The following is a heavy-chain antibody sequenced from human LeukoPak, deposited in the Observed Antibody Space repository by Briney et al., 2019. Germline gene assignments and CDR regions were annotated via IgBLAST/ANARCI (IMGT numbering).Heavy chain of an antibody. Sequence: GGSLRLSCAASGFTFSSYSMNWVRQAPGKGLEWVSSISSSSRYIYYADSVKGRFTISRDNAKNSLYLQMNSLRAEDTAVYYCARAGYYAYVWGSPYYFDYWGQGTLVTVSS. V-gene: IGHV3-21*01. CDR1: GFTFSSYS. CDR3: ARAGYYAYVWGSPYYFDY. J-gene: IGHJ4*02. CDR2: ISSSSRYI. D-gene: IGHD3-16*01.